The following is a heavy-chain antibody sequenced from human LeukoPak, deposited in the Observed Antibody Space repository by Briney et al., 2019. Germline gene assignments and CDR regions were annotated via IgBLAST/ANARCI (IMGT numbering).Heavy chain of an antibody. CDR2: ISGLNGDT. J-gene: IGHJ6*03. V-gene: IGHV1-18*01. D-gene: IGHD4-11*01. CDR1: GYTFTSYG. Sequence: ASVKVSCKASGYTFTSYGISWVRQAPGEGLEWMGWISGLNGDTKYAQRIKGRVTLTTDTSTRTAYMELRSLRSDDTAVYYCARGTVSGQDYYYMDVWGKGTTVTVS. CDR3: ARGTVSGQDYYYMDV.